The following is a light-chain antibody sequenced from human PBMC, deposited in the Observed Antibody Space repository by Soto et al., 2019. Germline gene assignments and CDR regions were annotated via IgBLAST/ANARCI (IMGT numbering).Light chain of an antibody. CDR3: SSYTSSSTLV. CDR2: EVI. Sequence: QSALTQPASVSGSPGQSITISCTGTSSDVAGYNYVSWYQQHPGKAPKLMIYEVINRPSGVSNRFSGSKSGNTASLTISGLQAEDEADYYCSSYTSSSTLVFGGGTKLTVL. J-gene: IGLJ3*02. V-gene: IGLV2-14*01. CDR1: SSDVAGYNY.